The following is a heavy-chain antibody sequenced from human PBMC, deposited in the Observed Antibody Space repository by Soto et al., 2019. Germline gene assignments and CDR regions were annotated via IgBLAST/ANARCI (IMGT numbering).Heavy chain of an antibody. CDR2: ISGSGGST. Sequence: GGSLRLSCAASGFTFSSYAMSWVRQAPGKGLEWVSAISGSGGSTYYADSVKGRFTISRDNSKNTLYLQMNSLRAEDTAVYYCAKEITIFGVVDDAFDIWGQGTMVTVSS. CDR1: GFTFSSYA. J-gene: IGHJ3*02. V-gene: IGHV3-23*01. D-gene: IGHD3-3*01. CDR3: AKEITIFGVVDDAFDI.